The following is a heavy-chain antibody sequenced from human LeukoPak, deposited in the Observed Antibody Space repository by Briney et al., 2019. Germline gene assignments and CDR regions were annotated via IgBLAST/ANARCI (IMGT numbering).Heavy chain of an antibody. CDR3: AREGTYYDILTGLRSPPFYYYMDV. CDR1: GGTFSSYA. D-gene: IGHD3-9*01. Sequence: SVKVSCKASGGTFSSYAISWVRQAPGQGLEWMGGIIPIFGTANYAQKFQGRVTITADESTSTAYMELSSLRSEDTAVYYCAREGTYYDILTGLRSPPFYYYMDVWGKGTTVTISS. J-gene: IGHJ6*03. V-gene: IGHV1-69*01. CDR2: IIPIFGTA.